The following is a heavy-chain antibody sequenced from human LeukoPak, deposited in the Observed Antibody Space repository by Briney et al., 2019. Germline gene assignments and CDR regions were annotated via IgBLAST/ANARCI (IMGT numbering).Heavy chain of an antibody. D-gene: IGHD2-2*01. V-gene: IGHV3-30-3*01. CDR3: ARDAGSSTSSGKYYYYYGMDV. CDR1: GFTFSSYA. J-gene: IGHJ6*02. Sequence: GGSLRLSCAASGFTFSSYAMHWVRQAPGKGLEWVAVISYDGSNKYYADSVKGRFTISRDNSKNTLYLQMNSVRAEDTAVYYCARDAGSSTSSGKYYYYYGMDVWGQGTTVTVSS. CDR2: ISYDGSNK.